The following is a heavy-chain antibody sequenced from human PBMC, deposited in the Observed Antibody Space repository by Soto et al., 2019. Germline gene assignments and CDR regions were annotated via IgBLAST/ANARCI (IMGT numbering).Heavy chain of an antibody. CDR2: VKSEDEGGTI. J-gene: IGHJ4*02. D-gene: IGHD3-22*01. V-gene: IGHV3-15*07. CDR3: TTEHFYDSSGFYSPCFDY. Sequence: EVQLVESGGGLVKPGGSLRLSCAASGFTFSKAWMNWVRQAPGKGLEWVGRVKSEDEGGTIDYAAPVKGRFIISRDDSKNMLNRQMTSLKTEDTAVYYCTTEHFYDSSGFYSPCFDYWGQGALVTVSS. CDR1: GFTFSKAW.